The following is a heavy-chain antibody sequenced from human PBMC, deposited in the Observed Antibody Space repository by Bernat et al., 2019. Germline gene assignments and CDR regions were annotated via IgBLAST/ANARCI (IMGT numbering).Heavy chain of an antibody. V-gene: IGHV3-33*01. CDR1: GYTFSSYG. CDR2: IWYDGSKK. Sequence: QVQLVESGGGVVQPGRSLRLSCAASGYTFSSYGMHWVRQSPGRGLEWVAVIWYDGSKKYYADSVEGRFTISRDDSKNTLYLQMNSLRAEDTAVYYCARDPSAVTIYFSFDYWGHGPLVTVSS. CDR3: ARDPSAVTIYFSFDY. D-gene: IGHD4-17*01. J-gene: IGHJ4*01.